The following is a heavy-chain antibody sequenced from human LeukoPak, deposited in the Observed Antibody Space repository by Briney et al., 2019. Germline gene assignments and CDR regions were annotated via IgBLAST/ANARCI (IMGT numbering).Heavy chain of an antibody. J-gene: IGHJ4*02. CDR3: ARADERGYCSGGSCHYFDY. CDR1: GGSFSGYY. D-gene: IGHD2-15*01. V-gene: IGHV4-34*01. Sequence: SETLSLTCAVYGGSFSGYYWSWIRQPPGKGLEWIGEINHSGSTNYNPSLKRRVTISVDTSKNQFSLKLSSVTAADTAVYYCARADERGYCSGGSCHYFDYWGQGTLVTVSS. CDR2: INHSGST.